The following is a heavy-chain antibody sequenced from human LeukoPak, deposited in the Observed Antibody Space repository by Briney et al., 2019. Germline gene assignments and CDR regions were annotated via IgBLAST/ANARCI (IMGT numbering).Heavy chain of an antibody. Sequence: PGGSLRLSCAASGFTFSSYSMNWVRQAPGKGLEWLSSISSLSTYIFYADSVKGRFTISRDNAKNSLYLQMSSLRAEDTAVYYCARDHHVAFAFDIWGQGTMVTVSS. V-gene: IGHV3-21*01. CDR1: GFTFSSYS. CDR2: ISSLSTYI. J-gene: IGHJ3*02. CDR3: ARDHHVAFAFDI.